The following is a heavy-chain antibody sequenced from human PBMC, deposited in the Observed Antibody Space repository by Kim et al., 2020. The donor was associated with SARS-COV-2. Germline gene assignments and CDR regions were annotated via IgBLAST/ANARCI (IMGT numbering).Heavy chain of an antibody. D-gene: IGHD3-9*01. CDR1: GFTFSSFW. CDR2: INSDGNST. CDR3: ARDDILTGSDY. Sequence: GGSLRLSCAASGFTFSSFWMHWVRQAPGKGLVWVSRINSDGNSTTYADSVKGRFTISRDNAKNTLYLQMNSLRAEDTAVYYCARDDILTGSDYWGQGTLVTVSS. V-gene: IGHV3-74*01. J-gene: IGHJ4*02.